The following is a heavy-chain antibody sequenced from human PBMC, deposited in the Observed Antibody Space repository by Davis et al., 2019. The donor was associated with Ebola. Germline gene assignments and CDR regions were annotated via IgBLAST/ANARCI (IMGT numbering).Heavy chain of an antibody. J-gene: IGHJ4*02. V-gene: IGHV3-66*01. CDR2: IYSGGST. CDR1: GFTVSSNY. D-gene: IGHD6-13*01. Sequence: GESLKISCAASGFTVSSNYMSWVRQAPGKGLEWVSVIYSGGSTYYADSVKGRFTISRDNSKNTLYLQMNSLRAEDTAVYYCARVTAAAGSWRDYWGQGTLVTASS. CDR3: ARVTAAAGSWRDY.